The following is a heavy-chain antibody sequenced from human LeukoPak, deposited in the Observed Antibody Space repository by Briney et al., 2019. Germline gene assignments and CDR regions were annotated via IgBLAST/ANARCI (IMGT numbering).Heavy chain of an antibody. D-gene: IGHD3-10*01. J-gene: IGHJ5*02. CDR1: GGSFSGYY. CDR2: IDHSGST. CDR3: ARGRVLWFGELYPRWFDP. Sequence: SETLSLTCAVYGGSFSGYYWSWIRQPPGKGLEWIGEIDHSGSTNYNPSLKSRVTISVDTSKNQFSLKLSSVTAADTAVYYCARGRVLWFGELYPRWFDPWGQGTLVTVSS. V-gene: IGHV4-34*01.